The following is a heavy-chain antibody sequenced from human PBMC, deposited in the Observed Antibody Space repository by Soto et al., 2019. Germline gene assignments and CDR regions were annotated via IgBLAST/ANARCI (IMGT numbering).Heavy chain of an antibody. J-gene: IGHJ1*01. CDR2: ISSSSSYI. CDR1: GFTFSSYS. D-gene: IGHD2-15*01. V-gene: IGHV3-21*01. Sequence: VQLVESGGGLVKPGGSLRLSCAASGFTFSSYSMNWVRQAPGKGLEWVSSISSSSSYIYYADSVKGRFTISRDNAKNSLYLQMNSLRAEDTAVYYCARSKLRPAEYFQHWGQGTLVTVSS. CDR3: ARSKLRPAEYFQH.